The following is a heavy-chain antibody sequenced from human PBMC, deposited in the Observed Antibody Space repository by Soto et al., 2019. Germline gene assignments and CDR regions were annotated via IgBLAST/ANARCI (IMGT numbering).Heavy chain of an antibody. D-gene: IGHD6-13*01. CDR2: IYYSGST. Sequence: SETLSLTCTVSGGSISSYYWSWIRQPPGEGLEWIGYIYYSGSTNYNPSLKSRVTISVDTSKNQFSLKLSSVTAADTAVYYCARRYSSAFDIWGQGTMVTVSS. V-gene: IGHV4-59*08. CDR1: GGSISSYY. J-gene: IGHJ3*02. CDR3: ARRYSSAFDI.